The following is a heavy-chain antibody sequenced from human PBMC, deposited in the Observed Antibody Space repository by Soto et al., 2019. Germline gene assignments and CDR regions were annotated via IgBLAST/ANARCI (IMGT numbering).Heavy chain of an antibody. D-gene: IGHD3-22*01. CDR1: GYTFTSYA. V-gene: IGHV1-3*02. Sequence: ASVKVSCKASGYTFTSYAMHWVRQAPGQRLEWMGWSNAGNGNTKYSQELQGRVTMTTDTSTSTAYMELRSLRSDDTAVYYCARLRYYDSSGYPYFDYWGQGTLVTVYS. J-gene: IGHJ4*02. CDR2: SNAGNGNT. CDR3: ARLRYYDSSGYPYFDY.